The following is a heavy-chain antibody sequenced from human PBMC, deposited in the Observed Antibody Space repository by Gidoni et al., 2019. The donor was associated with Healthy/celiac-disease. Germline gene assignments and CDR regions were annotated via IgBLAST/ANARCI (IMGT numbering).Heavy chain of an antibody. V-gene: IGHV3-23*01. J-gene: IGHJ4*02. CDR2: ISGSGGST. D-gene: IGHD6-6*01. CDR1: GFTFSSYA. Sequence: EVQLLESGGGLVQPGGSLRLSCAASGFTFSSYAMSWVRQAQGKGLEWVSAISGSGGSTYYADSVKGRFTISRDNSKNTLYLQMNSLRAEDTAVYYCAKRKTYSSSSWGYFDYWGQGTLVTVSS. CDR3: AKRKTYSSSSWGYFDY.